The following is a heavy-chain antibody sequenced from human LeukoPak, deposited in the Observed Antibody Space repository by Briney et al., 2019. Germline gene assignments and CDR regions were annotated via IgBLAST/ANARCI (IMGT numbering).Heavy chain of an antibody. D-gene: IGHD6-13*01. J-gene: IGHJ3*02. Sequence: SETLSLTCTVSGGSISSGSYYWSWIRQPAGKGLEWIGRIYTSGSTNYNPSLKSRVTISVDTSKNQFSLKLSSVTAADTAVYYCARHHFRSSSRRGAFDIWGQGTMVTVSS. CDR1: GGSISSGSYY. CDR2: IYTSGST. V-gene: IGHV4-61*02. CDR3: ARHHFRSSSRRGAFDI.